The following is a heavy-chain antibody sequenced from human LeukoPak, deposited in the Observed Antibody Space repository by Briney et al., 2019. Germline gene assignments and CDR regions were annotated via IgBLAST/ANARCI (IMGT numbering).Heavy chain of an antibody. V-gene: IGHV3-30*02. CDR1: GFTFSSYG. J-gene: IGHJ6*03. CDR3: AKDANRWIIGYYYYMDV. D-gene: IGHD5-12*01. Sequence: GGSLRLSCAASGFTFSSYGMHWVRQAPGKGLEGVAFIRYDGSNKYYADSVKGRFTISRDNSKNTLYLQMNSLRAEDTAVYYCAKDANRWIIGYYYYMDVWGKGTTVTISS. CDR2: IRYDGSNK.